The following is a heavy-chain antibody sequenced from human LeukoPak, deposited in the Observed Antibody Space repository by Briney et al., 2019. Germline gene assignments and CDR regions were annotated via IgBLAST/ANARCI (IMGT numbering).Heavy chain of an antibody. J-gene: IGHJ3*02. V-gene: IGHV4-30-2*01. Sequence: SQTLSLTCAVSGGSISSGGYSWSWIRQPPGKSLEWIGYIYHSGSTYYNPSLKSRVTISVDRSKNQFSLKLSSVTAADTAVYYCARGRAFDIWGQGTMVTVSS. CDR3: ARGRAFDI. CDR1: GGSISSGGYS. CDR2: IYHSGST.